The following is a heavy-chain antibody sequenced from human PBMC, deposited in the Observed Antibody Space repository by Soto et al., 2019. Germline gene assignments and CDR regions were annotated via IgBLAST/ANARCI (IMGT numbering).Heavy chain of an antibody. CDR3: ASPYYYDSSGYYLWAFDI. CDR2: IYPGDSDT. J-gene: IGHJ3*02. V-gene: IGHV5-51*01. D-gene: IGHD3-22*01. Sequence: GESLKISCKGSGYSFTSYWIGWLRQMPGKGLEWMGIIYPGDSDTRYSPSFQGQVTSSADKSISTAYLQWSSLKASDTAMYYGASPYYYDSSGYYLWAFDICGQGTMVTVSS. CDR1: GYSFTSYW.